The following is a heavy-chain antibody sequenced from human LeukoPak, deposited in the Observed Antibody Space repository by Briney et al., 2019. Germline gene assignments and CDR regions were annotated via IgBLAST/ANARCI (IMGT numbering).Heavy chain of an antibody. Sequence: GGSLRLSCEASGFTFSSYGMHWVRQAPGRGLQWVAVIYYDGNNKYYADSVKGRFTISRDNSKNTLYLQMNSLTAEDTAVYYCLKDPGGHSNSAIGNWFDSWGQGSLVTVSS. CDR3: LKDPGGHSNSAIGNWFDS. D-gene: IGHD2-2*02. CDR1: GFTFSSYG. CDR2: IYYDGNNK. V-gene: IGHV3-33*06. J-gene: IGHJ5*01.